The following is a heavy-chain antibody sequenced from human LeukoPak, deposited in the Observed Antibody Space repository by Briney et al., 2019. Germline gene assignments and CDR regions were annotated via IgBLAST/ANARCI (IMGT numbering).Heavy chain of an antibody. CDR3: AREDSSGYYYSGKLDY. V-gene: IGHV4-4*07. CDR1: GGSISSYY. Sequence: SETLSLTCTVSGGSISSYYWSWIRQPAGKGLEWIGRIYTSGSTNYNPSLKSRVTMSVDTSKNQFSLKLSSVTAADTAVYYCAREDSSGYYYSGKLDYWGQGTLVTVSS. D-gene: IGHD3-22*01. J-gene: IGHJ4*02. CDR2: IYTSGST.